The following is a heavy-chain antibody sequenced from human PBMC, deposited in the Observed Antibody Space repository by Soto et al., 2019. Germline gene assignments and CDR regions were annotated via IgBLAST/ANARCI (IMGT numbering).Heavy chain of an antibody. CDR3: ARPLWRDDYDWGYFDL. CDR2: ISYDGSNK. J-gene: IGHJ2*01. Sequence: QVQLVESGGGVVQPGRSLRLSCAASGFTFSSYAMHWVRQAPGKGLEWVAVISYDGSNKYYTDSVKGRFTISRDNSKNTLYLQMYSLRADDTAVYYCARPLWRDDYDWGYFDLWGRGTLVTVSS. V-gene: IGHV3-30-3*01. D-gene: IGHD3-16*01. CDR1: GFTFSSYA.